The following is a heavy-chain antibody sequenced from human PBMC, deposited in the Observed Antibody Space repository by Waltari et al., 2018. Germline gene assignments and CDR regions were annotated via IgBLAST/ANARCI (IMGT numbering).Heavy chain of an antibody. D-gene: IGHD3-3*01. CDR1: GYSISSGYY. CDR2: IYHSGST. V-gene: IGHV4-38-2*02. Sequence: QVQLQESGPGLVKPSETLSLTCAVSGYSISSGYYWGWIRQPPGKGLEWIGSIYHSGSTYYNPSLKSRVTISVDTSKNQFSLKLSSVTAADTAGYYCARDRIFGVVISYNWFDPWGQGTLVTVSS. CDR3: ARDRIFGVVISYNWFDP. J-gene: IGHJ5*02.